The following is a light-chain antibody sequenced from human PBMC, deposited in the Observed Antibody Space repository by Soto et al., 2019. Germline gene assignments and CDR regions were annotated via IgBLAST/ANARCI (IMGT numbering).Light chain of an antibody. Sequence: QSVLTQPTSVSGAPGQRVTISCTGSSSNIGAGYDVHWYQQLPGTAPKLLIYGNSNRPSGVPDRFSGSKSGTSASLAISGLQSEDEADYYCATWDDSLNGPVFGGGTQLTVL. J-gene: IGLJ7*01. V-gene: IGLV1-40*01. CDR2: GNS. CDR1: SSNIGAGYD. CDR3: ATWDDSLNGPV.